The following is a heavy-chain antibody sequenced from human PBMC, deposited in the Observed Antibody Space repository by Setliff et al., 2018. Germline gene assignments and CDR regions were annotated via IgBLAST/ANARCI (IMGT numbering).Heavy chain of an antibody. CDR1: GHSLTSNH. V-gene: IGHV1-69-2*01. J-gene: IGHJ5*02. D-gene: IGHD3-10*01. CDR2: VDPDDGET. Sequence: ASVKVSCKASGHSLTSNHFHWGRQAPGKGLEWMGFVDPDDGETVYAEEFQGRVAMTADTSTDTAYLQLSGLRSEDTAVYYCAPGFFYGSQRSAWGQGTLVTVSS. CDR3: APGFFYGSQRSA.